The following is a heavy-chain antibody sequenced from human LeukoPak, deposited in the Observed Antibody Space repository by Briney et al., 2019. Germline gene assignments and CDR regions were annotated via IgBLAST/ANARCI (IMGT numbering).Heavy chain of an antibody. CDR1: GRSISGYY. V-gene: IGHV4-59*01. Sequence: PSETQSLTCTLSGRSISGYYENWMRHPPGKGLEWIGYIYYSGSTNYTPSLKSRVTLSVDTSKHQISLKLSSVTAADTAVYYCASGCEVTTPHSSNWYFDLWGRGTLVTVS. CDR2: IYYSGST. D-gene: IGHD2-21*02. CDR3: ASGCEVTTPHSSNWYFDL. J-gene: IGHJ2*01.